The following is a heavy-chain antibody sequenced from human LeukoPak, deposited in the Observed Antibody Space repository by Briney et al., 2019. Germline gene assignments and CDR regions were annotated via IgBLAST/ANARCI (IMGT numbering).Heavy chain of an antibody. CDR3: AAVNYDILTGYYPFDY. CDR1: GGSISSYY. V-gene: IGHV4-59*08. CDR2: IYYSGST. J-gene: IGHJ4*02. D-gene: IGHD3-9*01. Sequence: SETLPLTCTVSGGSISSYYWSWIRQPPGKGLEWIGYIYYSGSTNYNPSLKSRVTISVDTSKNQFSLKLSSVTAADTAVYYCAAVNYDILTGYYPFDYWGQGTLVTVSS.